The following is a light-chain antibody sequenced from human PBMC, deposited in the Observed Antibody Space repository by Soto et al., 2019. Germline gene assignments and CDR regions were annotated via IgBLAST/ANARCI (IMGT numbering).Light chain of an antibody. CDR2: DAS. CDR3: QQYNSYPYT. Sequence: DIQMTQSPSTVSASVGAGVTITCRASQSISTWLAWYQQKPGKAPNLLIYDASTLESGGPSGFSGSGSGTEFTLTISSLQPDDSATYYCQQYNSYPYTIGQGTKLEIK. J-gene: IGKJ2*01. CDR1: QSISTW. V-gene: IGKV1-5*01.